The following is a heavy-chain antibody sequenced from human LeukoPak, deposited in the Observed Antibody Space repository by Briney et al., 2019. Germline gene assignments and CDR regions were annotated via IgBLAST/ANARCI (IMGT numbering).Heavy chain of an antibody. D-gene: IGHD4-17*01. CDR3: ARGNYGSVTQFDY. CDR1: GGSISSGGYY. V-gene: IGHV4-31*03. CDR2: IYYSGST. Sequence: TSETLSLTCTVSGGSISSGGYYWSWIRQHPGKGLEWIGYIYYSGSTYYNPSLKSRVTISVDTSKNQFSLKLSSVTAADTAVYYCARGNYGSVTQFDYWGQGTLVTVSS. J-gene: IGHJ4*02.